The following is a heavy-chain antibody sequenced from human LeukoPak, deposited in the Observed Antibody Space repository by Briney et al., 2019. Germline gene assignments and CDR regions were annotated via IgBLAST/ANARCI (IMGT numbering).Heavy chain of an antibody. V-gene: IGHV1-18*01. CDR2: ISAYNGNT. D-gene: IGHD3-3*01. Sequence: GAXVKVSCKASGYTFTSYAMHWVRQAPGQRLEWMGWISAYNGNTNYAQKLQGRVTMTTDTSTSTAYMELRSLRSDDTAVYYCARGDFWSGSSLLDYWGQGTLVTVSS. J-gene: IGHJ4*02. CDR1: GYTFTSYA. CDR3: ARGDFWSGSSLLDY.